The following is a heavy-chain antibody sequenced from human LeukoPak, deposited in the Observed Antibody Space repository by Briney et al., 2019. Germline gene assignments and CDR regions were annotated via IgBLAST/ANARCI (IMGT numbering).Heavy chain of an antibody. Sequence: ASVKVSCKASGYTFTSYYMHWVRQAPGQGLEWMGIINPSGGSTSYAQKFQGRVTMTRDTSTSTVYMELSSLRSEDTAVYYCARDLGIAVAGTLTALDHWGQGTLVTVSS. CDR1: GYTFTSYY. CDR2: INPSGGST. J-gene: IGHJ4*02. V-gene: IGHV1-46*01. CDR3: ARDLGIAVAGTLTALDH. D-gene: IGHD6-19*01.